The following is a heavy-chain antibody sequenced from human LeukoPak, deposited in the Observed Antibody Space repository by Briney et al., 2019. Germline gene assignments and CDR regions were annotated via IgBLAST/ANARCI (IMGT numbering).Heavy chain of an antibody. D-gene: IGHD3-10*01. CDR1: GFTFSSYA. J-gene: IGHJ6*02. CDR2: ISGSGGST. Sequence: GGSLRLSCAASGFTFSSYAMSWVRQAPGKGLEWVSAISGSGGSTYYADSVKGRFTISRDNSKNTLYLQMNSLRAEDTAVYCCAKGISPPLTMVRGVIINYYYYGMDVWGQGTTVTVSS. V-gene: IGHV3-23*01. CDR3: AKGISPPLTMVRGVIINYYYYGMDV.